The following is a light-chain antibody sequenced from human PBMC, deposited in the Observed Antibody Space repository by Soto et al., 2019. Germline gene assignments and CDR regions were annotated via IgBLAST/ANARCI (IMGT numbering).Light chain of an antibody. J-gene: IGKJ5*01. Sequence: EIVLTQSPGTLSLSPGERATLSWRASQSVSSYLAWYQQKPGQPPMLLSYDASKRATGIPARFSGSGSGTDFTLTISSLEAEDFAVYDCHQRSNWLDTFGQGTRLEI. CDR1: QSVSSY. V-gene: IGKV3-11*01. CDR3: HQRSNWLDT. CDR2: DAS.